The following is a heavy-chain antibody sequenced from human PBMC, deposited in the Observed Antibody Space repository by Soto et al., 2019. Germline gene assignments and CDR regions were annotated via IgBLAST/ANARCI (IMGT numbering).Heavy chain of an antibody. CDR2: IIPIFGTA. V-gene: IGHV1-69*13. J-gene: IGHJ5*02. CDR3: ARKEYCSGGSCYTNWFDP. D-gene: IGHD2-15*01. CDR1: GGTFSSYA. Sequence: SVKVSCKASGGTFSSYAISWVRQAPGQGLEWMGGIIPIFGTANYAQKFQGRVTITADESTSTAYMELSSLRSEDTAVYYWARKEYCSGGSCYTNWFDPWGQGTLVTVS.